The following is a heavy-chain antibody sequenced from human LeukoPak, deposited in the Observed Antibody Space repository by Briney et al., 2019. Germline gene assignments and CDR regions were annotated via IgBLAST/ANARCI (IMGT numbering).Heavy chain of an antibody. CDR1: GYTFASYY. V-gene: IGHV1-46*01. D-gene: IGHD1-26*01. J-gene: IGHJ4*02. CDR2: INPSGGST. CDR3: ARYSTPTYYSWTYYFDY. Sequence: GASVKVSCKASGYTFASYYMHWVRQAPGQGLEWMGIINPSGGSTTYAQKFQGRVTMSRDTSTSTVYMELSSLRSEDTAVYYCARYSTPTYYSWTYYFDYWGQGTLVTVSS.